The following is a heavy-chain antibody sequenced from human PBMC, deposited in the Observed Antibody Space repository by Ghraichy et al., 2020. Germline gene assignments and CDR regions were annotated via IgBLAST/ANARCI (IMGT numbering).Heavy chain of an antibody. J-gene: IGHJ3*02. CDR2: IGGSGGST. D-gene: IGHD6-6*01. V-gene: IGHV3-23*01. Sequence: GGSLRLSCAASGFTFSSYAMSWVRQAPGKGLEWVSAIGGSGGSTYYADSVKGRFTISRDSSKNTLYLQMNSLRAEDTAIYYCAKRGGSSLSSYAFDIWGQGTMVTVSS. CDR3: AKRGGSSLSSYAFDI. CDR1: GFTFSSYA.